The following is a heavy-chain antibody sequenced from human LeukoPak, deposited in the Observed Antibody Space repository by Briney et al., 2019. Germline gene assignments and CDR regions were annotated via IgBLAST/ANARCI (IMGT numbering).Heavy chain of an antibody. CDR2: IKSDGST. V-gene: IGHV3-74*01. J-gene: IGHJ1*01. CDR3: ARAPSESGGYFPEYFRH. CDR1: GSTLSSYW. Sequence: GRSLRLSCAASGSTLSSYWMHWARHAPAQGLVWVSRIKSDGSTNYTDSGKGRFTITRDNAKNTVSLQMNSLRAEDTGVYYCARAPSESGGYFPEYFRHWGQGTLVTVSS. D-gene: IGHD3-22*01.